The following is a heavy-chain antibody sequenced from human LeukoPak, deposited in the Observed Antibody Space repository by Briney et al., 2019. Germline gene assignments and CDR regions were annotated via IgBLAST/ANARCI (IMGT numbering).Heavy chain of an antibody. CDR1: GYSISSGYY. CDR3: ARGPAGYYYDSSGYYWDYFDY. D-gene: IGHD3-22*01. V-gene: IGHV4-38-2*01. CDR2: IYHSGST. Sequence: SETLSLTCAVSGYSISSGYYWGWIRQPPGKGLEWIGSIYHSGSTYYNPSLKSRVTISVDTSKNQFSLKLSSVTAADTAVYYCARGPAGYYYDSSGYYWDYFDYWGQGTLVTVSS. J-gene: IGHJ4*02.